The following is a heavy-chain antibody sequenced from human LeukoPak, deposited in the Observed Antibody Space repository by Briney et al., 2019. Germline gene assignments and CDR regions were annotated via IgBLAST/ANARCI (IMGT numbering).Heavy chain of an antibody. Sequence: SETLSLTGTVSGGSLSGYYWSWVRQPAGKGREWIGRISATGSTNYNPSLKSRVTMLLDTSKNQFSLKLTSVTAADTAVYYCARVGRVRGVTEYLYYYYYMDVWGKGTTVTISS. CDR2: ISATGST. CDR1: GGSLSGYY. J-gene: IGHJ6*03. CDR3: ARVGRVRGVTEYLYYYYYMDV. D-gene: IGHD3-10*01. V-gene: IGHV4-4*07.